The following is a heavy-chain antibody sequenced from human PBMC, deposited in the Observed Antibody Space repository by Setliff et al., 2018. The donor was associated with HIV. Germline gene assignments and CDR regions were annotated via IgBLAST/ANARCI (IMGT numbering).Heavy chain of an antibody. Sequence: ASVKVSCKASGYNFDDNSINWVRQAPGQGLEWMGWISPYNGNTRYSQKFQGRVTMTTDTSTSTAYMEVRGLRSDDTAVYYCARSLLGLIVPSAQGIWYYFDYWGQGTLGTV. CDR3: ARSLLGLIVPSAQGIWYYFDY. D-gene: IGHD2-8*01. CDR1: GYNFDDNS. V-gene: IGHV1-18*01. CDR2: ISPYNGNT. J-gene: IGHJ4*02.